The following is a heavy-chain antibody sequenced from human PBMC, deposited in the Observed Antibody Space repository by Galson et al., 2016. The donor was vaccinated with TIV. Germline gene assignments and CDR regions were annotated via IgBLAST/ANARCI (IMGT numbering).Heavy chain of an antibody. CDR2: INQDGTEK. Sequence: SLRLSCAASGFTFSSYWMLWVRQAPGKGLEWVANINQDGTEKYHVDSVKGRFTISRDNAKNSEYLQMNSLRADDTAVYYCTRGSPFGAYWGQGTLVTVSS. J-gene: IGHJ4*02. CDR3: TRGSPFGAY. CDR1: GFTFSSYW. V-gene: IGHV3-7*03. D-gene: IGHD1-26*01.